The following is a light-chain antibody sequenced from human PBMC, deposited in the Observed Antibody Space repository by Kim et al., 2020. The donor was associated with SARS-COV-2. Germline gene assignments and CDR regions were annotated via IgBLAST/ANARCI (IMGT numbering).Light chain of an antibody. J-gene: IGLJ2*01. Sequence: CTLRSGINVGTYRIYWYQQKPGSLPRYLLGYKSDSDKQQGSGVPSRFSGSKDASTNAGLLLISGLQAEDEADYYCAIWYSSTYVVFGGGTKLTVL. CDR1: SGINVGTYR. V-gene: IGLV5-39*01. CDR2: YKSDSDK. CDR3: AIWYSSTYVV.